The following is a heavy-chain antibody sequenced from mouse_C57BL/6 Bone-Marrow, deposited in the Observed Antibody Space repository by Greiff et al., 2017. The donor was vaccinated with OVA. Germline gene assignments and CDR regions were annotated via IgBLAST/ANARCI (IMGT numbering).Heavy chain of an antibody. V-gene: IGHV5-6*01. CDR2: ISSGGSYT. Sequence: EVQLVESGGDLVKPGGSLKLSCAASGFTFSSYGMSWVRQTPDKRLEWVATISSGGSYTYYPDSVKGRFTISRDNAKNTLYLQMSSLKSEDTAMYYCARGGHYYGSPDYWGQGTTLTVSS. CDR3: ARGGHYYGSPDY. D-gene: IGHD1-1*01. J-gene: IGHJ2*01. CDR1: GFTFSSYG.